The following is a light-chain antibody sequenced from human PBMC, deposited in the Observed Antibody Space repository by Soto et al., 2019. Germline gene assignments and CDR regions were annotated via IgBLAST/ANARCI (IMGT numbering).Light chain of an antibody. CDR3: SSYTISSHVI. CDR1: SSDVGAYNY. Sequence: QSALTQPASVSGSPGQSITISCTGTSSDVGAYNYVSWYQQHPGKAPQLMIYEVTNRPSGISSRFSGSKSGNTASLTISGLQAQDEADYYCSSYTISSHVIFGGGTKLTVL. V-gene: IGLV2-14*01. J-gene: IGLJ2*01. CDR2: EVT.